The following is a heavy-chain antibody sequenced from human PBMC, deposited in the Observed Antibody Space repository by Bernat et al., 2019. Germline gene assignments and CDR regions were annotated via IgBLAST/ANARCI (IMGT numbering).Heavy chain of an antibody. CDR1: GFTFSSYA. CDR3: AKLDPNYFDY. CDR2: ISGSGGST. J-gene: IGHJ4*02. V-gene: IGHV3-23*01. Sequence: EVQLLESGGGLVQPGGSLRLSCAASGFTFSSYAMSWVHQAPGKGLEWGSTISGSGGSTIYADSVKGRFTISGDNSKNTLYLQMNSLRAEDTAVYYCAKLDPNYFDYWGQGTLVTVSS.